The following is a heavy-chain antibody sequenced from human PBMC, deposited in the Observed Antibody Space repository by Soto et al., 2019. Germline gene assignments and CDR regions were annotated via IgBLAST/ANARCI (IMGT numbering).Heavy chain of an antibody. J-gene: IGHJ4*02. CDR2: IYYTRST. CDR3: ARDDGYYRLYDY. D-gene: IGHD3-3*01. Sequence: QVRLQESGPGLVKPSQTLSLTCTVSGGSISSGDYFWSWLRQPPGKGLEWIGYIYYTRSTSYNPSLKSRITMSVDTSKNQFSLKVSSVTAADTAVYFCARDDGYYRLYDYWGQGALVTVSS. V-gene: IGHV4-30-4*01. CDR1: GGSISSGDYF.